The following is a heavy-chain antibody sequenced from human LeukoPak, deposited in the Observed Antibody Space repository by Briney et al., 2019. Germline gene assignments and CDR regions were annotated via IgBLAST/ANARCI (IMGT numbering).Heavy chain of an antibody. CDR1: GYTFTGYY. J-gene: IGHJ4*02. CDR3: AARRITMVRGVSLDY. D-gene: IGHD3-10*01. Sequence: ASVKVSCKASGYTFTGYYMHWVRQAPGQGLEWMGWINPNSGGTNYAQKFQGRVTMTRDTSISTAYMELSRLRSDDTAVYYCAARRITMVRGVSLDYWGQGTLVTVSS. V-gene: IGHV1-2*02. CDR2: INPNSGGT.